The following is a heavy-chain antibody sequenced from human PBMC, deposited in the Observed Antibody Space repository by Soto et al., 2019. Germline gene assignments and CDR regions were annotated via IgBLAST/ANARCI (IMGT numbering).Heavy chain of an antibody. CDR1: GGSISSSSYY. D-gene: IGHD3-9*01. J-gene: IGHJ5*02. CDR2: IYYSGST. CDR3: ARHLIWTGYSPYNWFDP. V-gene: IGHV4-39*01. Sequence: SETLSLTCTVSGGSISSSSYYWVWIRQPPGKGLEWIGSIYYSGSTYYNPSLKSRVTISVDTSKNQFSLKLSSVTAADTAVYYCARHLIWTGYSPYNWFDPWGQGTLVTVSS.